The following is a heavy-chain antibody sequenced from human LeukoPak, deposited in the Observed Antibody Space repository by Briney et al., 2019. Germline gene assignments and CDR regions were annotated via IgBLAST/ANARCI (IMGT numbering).Heavy chain of an antibody. CDR2: INTNTGNP. V-gene: IGHV7-4-1*01. CDR3: ARGETTVTIVH. J-gene: IGHJ4*02. Sequence: ASVKVSCKASGYTFTNYGMNWVRQAPGRGLEWMGWINTNTGNPTYAQGFTGRFVFSLDTSVSTAYLQIGSLKAEDTAVYYCARGETTVTIVHWGQGTLVTVSS. CDR1: GYTFTNYG. D-gene: IGHD4-17*01.